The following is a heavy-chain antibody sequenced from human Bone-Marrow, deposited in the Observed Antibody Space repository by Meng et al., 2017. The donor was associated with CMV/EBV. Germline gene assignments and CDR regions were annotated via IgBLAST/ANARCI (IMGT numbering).Heavy chain of an antibody. Sequence: GSLRLSCTVSGGSISSSNYYWGWIRQPPGQGLEWIGSIYYSGSTYYNPSLKSRVTISVDTSKNQFSLKLSSVTAADTAVYYCARDSTPVGDPDAFDIWGQGTMVTVSS. J-gene: IGHJ3*02. D-gene: IGHD1-26*01. CDR3: ARDSTPVGDPDAFDI. V-gene: IGHV4-39*07. CDR1: GGSISSSNYY. CDR2: IYYSGST.